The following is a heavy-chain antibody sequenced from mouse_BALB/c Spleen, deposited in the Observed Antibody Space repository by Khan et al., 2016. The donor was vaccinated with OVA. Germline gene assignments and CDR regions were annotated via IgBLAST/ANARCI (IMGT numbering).Heavy chain of an antibody. D-gene: IGHD1-1*01. Sequence: VQLKESGPGLVKPSQSLSLTCSVTGYSIISGYYWNWIRQFPGNKLEWMGYISYDGNNNYNPSLKNRISITRDTSKNQFFLQLNSGTTEDTATYDCARIGHYYYGTSDYAMDYWGQGTSVTVSS. CDR1: GYSIISGYY. J-gene: IGHJ4*01. V-gene: IGHV3-6*02. CDR2: ISYDGNN. CDR3: ARIGHYYYGTSDYAMDY.